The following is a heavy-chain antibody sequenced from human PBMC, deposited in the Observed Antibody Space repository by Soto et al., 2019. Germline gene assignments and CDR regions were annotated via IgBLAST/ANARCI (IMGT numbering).Heavy chain of an antibody. J-gene: IGHJ5*02. D-gene: IGHD2-21*01. CDR3: ARLRIATNNYKWFDP. Sequence: SETLSLSCSVSGAALNSGNYYWSWIRQVPGKGLEWIGHIYVTGAVDYNPSLRDRITISQDTSERQFSLNLRLVTATDTAVYYCARLRIATNNYKWFDPWGQGTLVTVSS. CDR2: IYVTGAV. V-gene: IGHV4-31*03. CDR1: GAALNSGNYY.